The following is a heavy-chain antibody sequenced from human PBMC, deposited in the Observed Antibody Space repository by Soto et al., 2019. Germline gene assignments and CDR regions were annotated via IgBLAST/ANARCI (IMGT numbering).Heavy chain of an antibody. Sequence: GGSLRLSCAASGFTFSSYWMSWVRQAPGKGLEWVANIKQDGSEKYYVDSVKGRFTISRDNAKNSLYLQMNSLRAEDTAVYYCARDLFEVKSLYGTTVTGSYWGQGTLVTVSS. J-gene: IGHJ4*02. CDR2: IKQDGSEK. D-gene: IGHD4-4*01. V-gene: IGHV3-7*05. CDR3: ARDLFEVKSLYGTTVTGSY. CDR1: GFTFSSYW.